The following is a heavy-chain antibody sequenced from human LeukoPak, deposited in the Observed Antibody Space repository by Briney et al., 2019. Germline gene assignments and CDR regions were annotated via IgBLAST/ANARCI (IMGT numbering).Heavy chain of an antibody. CDR3: ASGLWFGELLTDY. Sequence: PGGSLRLSCAASGFTFSDYYMSWVRRAPGKGLEWISCITISASPTYYADSVKGRFTISRDNAKNSLYLQMNSLRAEDTAVYYCASGLWFGELLTDYWGQGTLVTVSS. CDR2: ITISASPT. J-gene: IGHJ4*02. V-gene: IGHV3-11*04. D-gene: IGHD3-10*01. CDR1: GFTFSDYY.